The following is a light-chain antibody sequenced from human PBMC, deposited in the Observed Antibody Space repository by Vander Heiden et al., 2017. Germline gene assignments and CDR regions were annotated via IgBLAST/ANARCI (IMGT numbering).Light chain of an antibody. Sequence: SYELTQPPSVSVSPGQTARIPCSGDALPKQYAYWYQQKQGQAPVLVIYKDSERPSGIPERFSGSSSGTTVTLTISGVQAEDEADYYCQSADSSGTYYVFGTGTKVTVL. CDR2: KDS. J-gene: IGLJ1*01. CDR1: ALPKQY. V-gene: IGLV3-25*03. CDR3: QSADSSGTYYV.